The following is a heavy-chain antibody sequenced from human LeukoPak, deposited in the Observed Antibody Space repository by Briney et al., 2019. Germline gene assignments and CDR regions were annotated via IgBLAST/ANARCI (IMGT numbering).Heavy chain of an antibody. Sequence: GESLKISCKGSGHSYNSYWIGWMRQMPGKGLEWMGIIYLADSDTRYSPSFQGQVTISADKSIKTAYLQWSSLRASDTAMYYCARPKTETGYDAFNIWGQGTMVTVSS. CDR1: GHSYNSYW. CDR2: IYLADSDT. CDR3: ARPKTETGYDAFNI. J-gene: IGHJ3*02. D-gene: IGHD2-15*01. V-gene: IGHV5-51*01.